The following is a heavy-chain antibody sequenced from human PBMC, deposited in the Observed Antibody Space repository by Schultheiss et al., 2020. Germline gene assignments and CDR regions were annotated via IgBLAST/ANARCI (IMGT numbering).Heavy chain of an antibody. Sequence: GGSLRLSCAASGFTFSSYDMHWVRQATGKGLEWVSAIGTAGDTYYPGSVKGRFTISRENAKNSLYLQMNSLRAGDTAVYYCARGSSGWPLDAFDIWGQGTMVIV. J-gene: IGHJ3*02. CDR3: ARGSSGWPLDAFDI. CDR1: GFTFSSYD. V-gene: IGHV3-13*01. D-gene: IGHD6-19*01. CDR2: IGTAGDT.